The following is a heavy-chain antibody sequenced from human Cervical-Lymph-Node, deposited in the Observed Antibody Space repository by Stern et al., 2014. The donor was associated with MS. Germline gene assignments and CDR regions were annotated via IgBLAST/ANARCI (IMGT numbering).Heavy chain of an antibody. D-gene: IGHD6-13*01. V-gene: IGHV3-33*01. CDR2: IWDDGSNK. CDR1: GFTFSSYG. Sequence: VQLVESGGGVVQPGRSLRLSCAASGFTFSSYGMHWVRQAPGKGLEWEAVIWDDGSNKYYADSVKGRFTISRDNSKNTLYLQMNSLRAEDTAVYYCARSSSPSPYYYYGMDVWGQGTTVTVSS. CDR3: ARSSSPSPYYYYGMDV. J-gene: IGHJ6*02.